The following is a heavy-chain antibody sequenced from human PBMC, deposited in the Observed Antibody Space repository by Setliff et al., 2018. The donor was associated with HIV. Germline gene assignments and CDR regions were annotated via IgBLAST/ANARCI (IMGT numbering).Heavy chain of an antibody. J-gene: IGHJ4*02. CDR3: ARGRKKTLAVSGTRYFDF. D-gene: IGHD6-19*01. CDR1: GGSLSGFY. CDR2: VTHSGTT. Sequence: CAVYGGSLSGFYWTFIRQSPGKGLEWIGEVTHSGTTTYDPSLKRRITISVDTSKNQFSLKLTSVTAADMGVYYCARGRKKTLAVSGTRYFDFWGQGTLVTVSS. V-gene: IGHV4-34*01.